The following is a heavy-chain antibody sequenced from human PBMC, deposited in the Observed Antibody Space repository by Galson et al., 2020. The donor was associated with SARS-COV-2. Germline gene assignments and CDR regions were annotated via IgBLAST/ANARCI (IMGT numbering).Heavy chain of an antibody. J-gene: IGHJ5*02. CDR1: GGSISSYY. D-gene: IGHD7-27*01. CDR3: AREGSQSDKLGANWFDP. CDR2: IYYSGST. V-gene: IGHV4-59*01. Sequence: SETLSLTCTVSGGSISSYYWSWIRQPPGKGLEWIGYIYYSGSTNYNPSLKSRVTISVDTSKNQFSLKLSSVTAADTAVYYCAREGSQSDKLGANWFDPWGQGALVTVSS.